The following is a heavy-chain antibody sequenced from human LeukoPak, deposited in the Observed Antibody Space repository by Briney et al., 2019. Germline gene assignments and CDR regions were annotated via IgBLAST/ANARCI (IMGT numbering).Heavy chain of an antibody. D-gene: IGHD4-23*01. V-gene: IGHV4-59*01. J-gene: IGHJ3*02. CDR3: ARVRTRWAAFDI. Sequence: SETLSLTCTVSGGSISSYYWSRIRQPPGKGLEWIGYIYYSGSTNYNPSLKSRVTISVDTSKNQFSLKLSSVTAADTAVYYCARVRTRWAAFDIWGQGTMVTVSS. CDR1: GGSISSYY. CDR2: IYYSGST.